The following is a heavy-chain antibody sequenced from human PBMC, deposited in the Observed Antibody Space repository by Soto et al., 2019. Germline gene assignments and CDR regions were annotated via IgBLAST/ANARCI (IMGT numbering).Heavy chain of an antibody. CDR1: GGSISSSSYY. V-gene: IGHV4-39*01. CDR3: AGRRKSYATIFNDY. J-gene: IGHJ4*02. D-gene: IGHD1-26*01. CDR2: IYYSGST. Sequence: PSDTLSLTCTVSGGSISSSSYYWGWFRQPPGKGLEWIGSIYYSGSTYYNPSLKSRVTISVDTSKNQFSLKLSSVTAADTAVYYCAGRRKSYATIFNDYWGQGTLVTVSS.